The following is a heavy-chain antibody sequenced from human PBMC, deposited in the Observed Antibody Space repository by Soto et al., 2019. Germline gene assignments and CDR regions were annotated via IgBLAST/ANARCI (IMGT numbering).Heavy chain of an antibody. V-gene: IGHV1-2*04. CDR3: ARGLYSSTRIYGMDV. J-gene: IGHJ6*02. D-gene: IGHD6-13*01. CDR1: GYTFTGYY. Sequence: QVQLVQSGAEVKKPGASVKVSCKASGYTFTGYYMRWVRQAPGQGLEWMGWINPNSGGTNYAQKFQGWVTMTRDTSISTAYMELSRLRSDDTAVYYCARGLYSSTRIYGMDVWGQGTTVTVSS. CDR2: INPNSGGT.